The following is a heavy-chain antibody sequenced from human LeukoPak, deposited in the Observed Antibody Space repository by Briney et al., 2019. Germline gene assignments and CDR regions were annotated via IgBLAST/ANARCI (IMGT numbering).Heavy chain of an antibody. V-gene: IGHV4-61*09. J-gene: IGHJ5*02. CDR3: ARQAPSSSWYGWFDP. CDR2: IYTSGST. D-gene: IGHD6-13*01. Sequence: PSETLSLTCTVSAGSISSGTYYWSWIRQPAGQGLEWIGHIYTSGSTNYNPSLKSRVTISVDTSKNQFSLKLSSVTAADTAVYYCARQAPSSSWYGWFDPWGQGTLVTVSS. CDR1: AGSISSGTYY.